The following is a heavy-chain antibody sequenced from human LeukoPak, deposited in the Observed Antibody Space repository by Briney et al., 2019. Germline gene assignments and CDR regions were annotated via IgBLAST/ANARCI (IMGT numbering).Heavy chain of an antibody. V-gene: IGHV5-51*01. D-gene: IGHD5-12*01. CDR2: VYPGPSDT. CDR1: GYSFTNYW. J-gene: IGHJ4*02. Sequence: GESLTISCKGSGYSFTNYWIGWVRQMPGKGLEWMSVVYPGPSDTRYSPSFQGQVTISADRSIHTAYLQWSSLKSSDTAMYYCASRGGYEVDYWGQGTLVTVSS. CDR3: ASRGGYEVDY.